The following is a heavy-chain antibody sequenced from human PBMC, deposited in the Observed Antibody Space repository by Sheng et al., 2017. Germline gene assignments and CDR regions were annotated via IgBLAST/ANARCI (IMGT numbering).Heavy chain of an antibody. CDR1: GASIISVNW. V-gene: IGHV4-4*02. CDR3: ARAGGSGLNWFDP. CDR2: IYHTGTT. D-gene: IGHD2-15*01. J-gene: IGHJ5*02. Sequence: QVQLQESGPGLVKPSGTLSLTCAVSGASIISVNWWSWVXQPPGKGLEWIGEIYHTGTTHYNPSLRSRVTISVDKSNNQFSLNPELCDRRGHGPLYYCARAGGSGLNWFDPWGRATPWSPSPQ.